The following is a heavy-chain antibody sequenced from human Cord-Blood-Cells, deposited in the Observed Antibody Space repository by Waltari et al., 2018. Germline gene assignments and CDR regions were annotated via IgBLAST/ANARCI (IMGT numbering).Heavy chain of an antibody. J-gene: IGHJ3*02. Sequence: QVQLQESGPGLVKPSETLSLTCTVSGGSISSHYWSWLRQHPGKGLEWIGYIYYSGSTNYNPSLKSRVTISVDTSKNQFSLKLSSVTAADTAVYYCARDSPAVAHYSAFDIWGQGTMVTVSS. CDR2: IYYSGST. V-gene: IGHV4-59*11. CDR3: ARDSPAVAHYSAFDI. D-gene: IGHD1-26*01. CDR1: GGSISSHY.